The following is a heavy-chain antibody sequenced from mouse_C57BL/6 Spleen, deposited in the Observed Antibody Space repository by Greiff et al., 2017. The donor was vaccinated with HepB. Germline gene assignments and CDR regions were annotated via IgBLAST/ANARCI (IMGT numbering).Heavy chain of an antibody. CDR2: ISSGSSTI. V-gene: IGHV5-17*01. CDR3: ANYYYGSSSFAY. CDR1: GFTFSDYG. Sequence: EVQVVESGGGLVKPGGSLKLSCAASGFTFSDYGMHWVRQAPEKGLEWVAYISSGSSTIYYADTVKGRFTISRDNAKNTLFLQMTSLRSEDTAMYYCANYYYGSSSFAYWGQGTLVTVSA. D-gene: IGHD1-1*01. J-gene: IGHJ3*01.